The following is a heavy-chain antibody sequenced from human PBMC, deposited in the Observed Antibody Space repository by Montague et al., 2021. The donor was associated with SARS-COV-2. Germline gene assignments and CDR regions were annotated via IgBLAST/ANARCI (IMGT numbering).Heavy chain of an antibody. CDR2: TYYRSKWYN. CDR1: GDSVSSNNAT. J-gene: IGHJ6*02. D-gene: IGHD3-16*01. V-gene: IGHV6-1*01. CDR3: TSGRGGNYNVMDV. Sequence: CPSSGDSVSSNNATWNWVRQSPSRGREWLGRTYYRSKWYNDYAVXVRGRVTINPDTSKNQFSLQLNSVTPEDTAIYYCTSGRGGNYNVMDVWGQGTTVTVSS.